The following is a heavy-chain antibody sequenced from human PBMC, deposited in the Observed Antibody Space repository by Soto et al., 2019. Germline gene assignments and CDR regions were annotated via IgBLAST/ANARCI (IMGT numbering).Heavy chain of an antibody. CDR1: GGSVSSGSYY. CDR2: IYYSGGT. J-gene: IGHJ5*02. D-gene: IGHD1-26*01. V-gene: IGHV4-61*01. Sequence: QVQLQESGPGLVKPSETLSLTCTVSGGSVSSGSYYWSWIRQPPGKGLEWIGYIYYSGGTNYNPSLKSRVTISVDTSKNQFSLKLSSVTAADTAVYYCARFLVGASRGGWFDPWGQGTLVTVSS. CDR3: ARFLVGASRGGWFDP.